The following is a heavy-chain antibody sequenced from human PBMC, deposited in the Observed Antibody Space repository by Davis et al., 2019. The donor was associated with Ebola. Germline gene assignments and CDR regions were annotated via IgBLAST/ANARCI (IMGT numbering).Heavy chain of an antibody. D-gene: IGHD5-12*01. CDR1: GYTFSSHA. Sequence: ASVKVSCKASGYTFSSHAMHWVRQAPGQRLEWMGWINAGNGNTKYSQKFQGRVTITRDTSTSTVYMELRSLRFEDTAIYYCARADEYGGYDASPEYWGQGTLVTVSS. CDR2: INAGNGNT. CDR3: ARADEYGGYDASPEY. J-gene: IGHJ4*02. V-gene: IGHV1-3*01.